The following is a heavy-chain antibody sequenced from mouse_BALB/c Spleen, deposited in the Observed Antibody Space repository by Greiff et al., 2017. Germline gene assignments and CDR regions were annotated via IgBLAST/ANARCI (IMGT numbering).Heavy chain of an antibody. J-gene: IGHJ4*01. D-gene: IGHD2-14*01. V-gene: IGHV5-4*02. CDR2: ISDGGSYT. CDR3: ARGIYRYDGDCYAVDY. Sequence: EVKLVESGGGLVKPGGSLKLSCAASGFTFSDYYMYWVRQTPEQRLEWVATISDGGSYTYYPDSVKGRFTISRDNAKNNLYLQMSSLKSEDTAMYYCARGIYRYDGDCYAVDYWGQGTPVTVS. CDR1: GFTFSDYY.